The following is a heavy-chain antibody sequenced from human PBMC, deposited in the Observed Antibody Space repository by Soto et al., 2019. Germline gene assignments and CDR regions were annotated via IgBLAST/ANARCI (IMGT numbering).Heavy chain of an antibody. CDR3: ARDRAAGGY. J-gene: IGHJ4*02. CDR1: GFSFSTFE. D-gene: IGHD6-13*01. Sequence: GGSLRLACAASGFSFSTFEMNWVRQAPGKGLEWVAYINSGSDTIHYADSVRGRFTVSRDNAKNSLFLQMNSLRVEDTALYYCARDRAAGGYWGQGTLVTVSS. CDR2: INSGSDTI. V-gene: IGHV3-48*03.